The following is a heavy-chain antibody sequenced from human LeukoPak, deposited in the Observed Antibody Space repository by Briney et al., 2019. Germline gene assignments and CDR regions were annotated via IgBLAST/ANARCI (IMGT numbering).Heavy chain of an antibody. CDR2: INLSGGTT. Sequence: ASVKVSCKASGYTFTSYYMHWVRQAPGQGLEWMGIINLSGGTTYYAQKFQGRVTMTNDMSTSTVYMELSSLRSEDTAVYYCARNFGYNWKANWFDPWGQGTLVTVS. J-gene: IGHJ5*02. V-gene: IGHV1-46*01. CDR1: GYTFTSYY. D-gene: IGHD1-1*01. CDR3: ARNFGYNWKANWFDP.